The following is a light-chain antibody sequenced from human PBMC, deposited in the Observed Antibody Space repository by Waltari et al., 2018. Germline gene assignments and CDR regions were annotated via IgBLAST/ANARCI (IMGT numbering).Light chain of an antibody. CDR3: QQYNNWPLT. CDR1: QSVSSN. V-gene: IGKV3D-15*01. Sequence: EIVMTQSPATLSVSPGERATLSCRASQSVSSNLAWYQQKPGQVPRLLIYGASIRATGIPARFSGSGSGTEFTLTISSLQSEDFAVYYCQQYNNWPLTFGQGTKVEIK. J-gene: IGKJ1*01. CDR2: GAS.